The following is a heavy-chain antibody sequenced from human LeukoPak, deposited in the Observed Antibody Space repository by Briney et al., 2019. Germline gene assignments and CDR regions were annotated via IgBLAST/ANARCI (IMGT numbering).Heavy chain of an antibody. Sequence: SQTLSLTCTVSGGSISSGGYYWSWIRQHPGKGLEWIGYIYYSGSTNYNPSLKSRVTMLLDKSKNQFSLKLSSVTAADTAVYYCARNGGNSDFDYWGQGTLVTVSS. CDR2: IYYSGST. D-gene: IGHD4-23*01. CDR3: ARNGGNSDFDY. CDR1: GGSISSGGYY. J-gene: IGHJ4*02. V-gene: IGHV4-31*09.